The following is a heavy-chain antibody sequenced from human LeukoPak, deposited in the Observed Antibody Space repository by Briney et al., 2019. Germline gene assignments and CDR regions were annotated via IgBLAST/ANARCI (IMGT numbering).Heavy chain of an antibody. D-gene: IGHD1-26*01. CDR1: GFAVSSNY. CDR3: AKDVGKWESLHFFDY. Sequence: GGSLRLSCTASGFAVSSNYMSWVRQAPGKGLEWISGISGSGASTYYADSVKGRFTISRDDSRNTLYLQMNSLRGDDTAVYYCAKDVGKWESLHFFDYWGQGTLVTVSS. J-gene: IGHJ4*02. CDR2: ISGSGAST. V-gene: IGHV3-23*01.